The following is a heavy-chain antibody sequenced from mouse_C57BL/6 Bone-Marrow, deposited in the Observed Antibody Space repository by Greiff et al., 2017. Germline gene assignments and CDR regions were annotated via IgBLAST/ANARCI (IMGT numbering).Heavy chain of an antibody. CDR2: ISGGGGNT. J-gene: IGHJ4*01. D-gene: IGHD2-1*01. V-gene: IGHV5-9*01. Sequence: EVHLVESGGGLVKPGGSLKLSCAASGFTFSSYTMSWVRQTPEKRLEWVATISGGGGNTYYPDSVKGRFTISRDNAKNTQYLQMSSLRSEDTALYYCARHLLGAMDYWGQGTSVTVSS. CDR1: GFTFSSYT. CDR3: ARHLLGAMDY.